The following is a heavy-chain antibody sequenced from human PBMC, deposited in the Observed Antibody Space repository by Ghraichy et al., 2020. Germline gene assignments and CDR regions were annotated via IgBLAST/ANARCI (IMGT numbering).Heavy chain of an antibody. V-gene: IGHV3-74*01. CDR1: GFTFSSYW. D-gene: IGHD6-6*01. CDR3: ATWRTSSSVDY. CDR2: INSDGSDT. J-gene: IGHJ4*02. Sequence: GGSLRLSCAASGFTFSSYWMHWVRQVPGKGLVWVSRINSDGSDTNYADFVKGRFTIPRDNAKNTLYLQMNSLRAEDTAVYYCATWRTSSSVDYWGQGTLVTVSS.